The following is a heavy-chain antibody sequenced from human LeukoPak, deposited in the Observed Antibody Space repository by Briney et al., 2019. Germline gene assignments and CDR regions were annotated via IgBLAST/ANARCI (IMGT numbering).Heavy chain of an antibody. D-gene: IGHD6-19*01. Sequence: PSETLSLTCTVSGSSISSYYWSWIRQPPGKGLEWIAYIYYSGSTNYNPSLKSRVTISVDTSKNQFSLKLSSVTAADTAVYYCARDLGSGWHDYWGQGTLVTVSS. CDR1: GSSISSYY. J-gene: IGHJ4*02. CDR3: ARDLGSGWHDY. V-gene: IGHV4-59*01. CDR2: IYYSGST.